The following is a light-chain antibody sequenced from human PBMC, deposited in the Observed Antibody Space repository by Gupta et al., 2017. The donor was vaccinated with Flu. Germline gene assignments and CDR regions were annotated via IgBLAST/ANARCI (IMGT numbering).Light chain of an antibody. J-gene: IGKJ2*03. CDR2: LVS. CDR3: LQALETPYS. V-gene: IGKV2-28*01. CDR1: QSLVYSNGYNY. Sequence: DIVMTQSPLSLPVTPGEPASISCRSSQSLVYSNGYNYLDWYLQKPGQPPQLLIYLVSSRASGVPDRFSGSGSGTDFTLKISRVEAEDVGVYYCLQALETPYSFGQGTKLEIK.